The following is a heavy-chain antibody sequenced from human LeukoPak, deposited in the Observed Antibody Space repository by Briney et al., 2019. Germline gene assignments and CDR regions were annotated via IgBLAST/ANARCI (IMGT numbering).Heavy chain of an antibody. Sequence: SETLSLTCTVSGGSISSSSYYWGWIRQPPGKGLEWIGSIYYSGSTYYNPSLKSRVTISVDTSKNQFSLKLSSVTAADTAVYYCARDFLTGSRAFDIWGQGTMVTVSS. CDR3: ARDFLTGSRAFDI. D-gene: IGHD3-9*01. CDR1: GGSISSSSYY. V-gene: IGHV4-39*07. CDR2: IYYSGST. J-gene: IGHJ3*02.